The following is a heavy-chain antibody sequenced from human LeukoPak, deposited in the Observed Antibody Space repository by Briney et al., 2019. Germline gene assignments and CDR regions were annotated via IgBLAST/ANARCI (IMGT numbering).Heavy chain of an antibody. D-gene: IGHD3-16*02. CDR3: ARDNGLGYVWGSYRYSDAFDI. V-gene: IGHV3-48*03. Sequence: GGSLRLSCAASGFTFSSYEMNWVRQAPGKGLEWVSYISSSGSTIYYADSVKGRFTISRDNAKNSLYLQMNSLRAEDTAVYYCARDNGLGYVWGSYRYSDAFDIWGQGTMVTVSS. CDR2: ISSSGSTI. J-gene: IGHJ3*02. CDR1: GFTFSSYE.